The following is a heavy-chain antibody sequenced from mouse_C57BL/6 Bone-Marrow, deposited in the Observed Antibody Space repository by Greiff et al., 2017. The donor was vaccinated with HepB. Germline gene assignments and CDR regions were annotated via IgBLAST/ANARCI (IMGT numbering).Heavy chain of an antibody. CDR2: ISYDGSN. Sequence: EVQLVESGPGLVKPSQSLSLTCSVTGYSITSGYYWNWIRQFPGNKLEWMGYISYDGSNNYNPSLKNRISITRDTSKNQFFLKLNSVTTEDTATYYCARDYSNPYFDYWGQGTTLTVSS. CDR3: ARDYSNPYFDY. D-gene: IGHD2-5*01. V-gene: IGHV3-6*01. J-gene: IGHJ2*01. CDR1: GYSITSGYY.